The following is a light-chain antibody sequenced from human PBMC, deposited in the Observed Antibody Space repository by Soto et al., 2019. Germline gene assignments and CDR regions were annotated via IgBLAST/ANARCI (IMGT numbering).Light chain of an antibody. CDR1: QSIRRW. CDR3: QQYNSYSPLT. Sequence: EILMTRSPSILSASVGDSVTITFRASQSIRRWSACYQQKPGKAPKPLMFDTFSLESGVPSRFSGSRSGTEYTITISSLQPDDYATYYCQQYNSYSPLTFGGGTKGDIK. J-gene: IGKJ4*02. CDR2: DTF. V-gene: IGKV1-5*01.